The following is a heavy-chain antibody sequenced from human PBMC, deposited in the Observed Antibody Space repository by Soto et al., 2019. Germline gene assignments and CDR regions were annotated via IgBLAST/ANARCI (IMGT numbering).Heavy chain of an antibody. Sequence: GGSLRLSCAASGFTFSSYGMHWVRQAPGKGLEWVAVISYDGSNKYYADSVKGRFTISRDNSKNTLYLQMNSLRAEDTAVYYCAKGINGTTRPCWFDTWGQGTLVTVSS. CDR1: GFTFSSYG. V-gene: IGHV3-30*18. J-gene: IGHJ5*02. D-gene: IGHD1-7*01. CDR3: AKGINGTTRPCWFDT. CDR2: ISYDGSNK.